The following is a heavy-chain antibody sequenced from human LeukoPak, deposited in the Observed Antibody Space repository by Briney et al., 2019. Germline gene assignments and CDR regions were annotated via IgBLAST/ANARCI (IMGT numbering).Heavy chain of an antibody. J-gene: IGHJ4*02. CDR2: MYSGGST. CDR3: ARDSLEDGYDY. CDR1: RLTVSINY. V-gene: IGHV3-53*01. D-gene: IGHD3-22*01. Sequence: VGSLRLSCAPSRLTVSINYMSSVRQAPAKGQEWVSVMYSGGSTSHADTVKGRFNYSRDNSKNTLYLQMNSLRAEDTAVYYCARDSLEDGYDYWGQGTLVTVSS.